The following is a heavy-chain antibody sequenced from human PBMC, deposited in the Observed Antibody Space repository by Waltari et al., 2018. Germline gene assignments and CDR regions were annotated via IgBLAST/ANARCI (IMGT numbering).Heavy chain of an antibody. CDR3: TVEMATIAGY. Sequence: VQLVESGGGLVKPGGSLRLSCAASGFTFSNDWFSWVRQAPGKGLEWVGRIKSKADGGTTDYAAPVKGRFTISRDDSKNTRYLQMNSLKTEDTAGYYCTVEMATIAGYWGQGTLVTVSS. CDR1: GFTFSNDW. CDR2: IKSKADGGTT. J-gene: IGHJ4*02. D-gene: IGHD5-12*01. V-gene: IGHV3-15*01.